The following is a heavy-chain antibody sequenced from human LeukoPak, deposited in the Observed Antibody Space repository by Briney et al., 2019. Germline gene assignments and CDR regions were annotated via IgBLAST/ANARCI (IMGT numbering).Heavy chain of an antibody. CDR3: ARSTRDYYYFYYMDV. CDR1: GGSISSGSHY. V-gene: IGHV4-61*02. Sequence: SETLSLTCTVSGGSISSGSHYWNWIRQPAGQGLEWIGRIYSNGSTNYNPSLKSRVTISVDTSKNQFSLKLSSVTAADTAVYYCARSTRDYYYFYYMDVWGKGTTVTVSS. D-gene: IGHD5/OR15-5a*01. CDR2: IYSNGST. J-gene: IGHJ6*03.